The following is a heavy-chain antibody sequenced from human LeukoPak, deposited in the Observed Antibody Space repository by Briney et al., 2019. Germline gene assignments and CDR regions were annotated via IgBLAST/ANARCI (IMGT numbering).Heavy chain of an antibody. CDR3: AKDDLWFGELSFTTFDY. V-gene: IGHV3-23*01. J-gene: IGHJ4*02. Sequence: GGSLRLSCAASGFTFSIYAMSWVRQAPGKGLECVSAISGSGGSTYYADSVKGRFTFSRDNSKNTLYLQMNSLRAEDTAVYYCAKDDLWFGELSFTTFDYWGQGTLVTVSS. CDR1: GFTFSIYA. CDR2: ISGSGGST. D-gene: IGHD3-10*01.